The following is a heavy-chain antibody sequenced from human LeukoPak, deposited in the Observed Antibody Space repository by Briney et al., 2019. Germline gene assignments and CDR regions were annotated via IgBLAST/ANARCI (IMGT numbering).Heavy chain of an antibody. J-gene: IGHJ4*02. CDR3: AKARGLGIVGAHFDY. CDR1: GFTFSSYA. D-gene: IGHD1-26*01. CDR2: ISRDGGTT. V-gene: IGHV3-23*01. Sequence: PGGSLRLSCAASGFTFSSYAMTWVRQAPGKGLEWVSTISRDGGTTYYPDSVKGRFTISRDNSKNTLYLQTNSLRAEDTAVYYCAKARGLGIVGAHFDYWGQGTLVTVSS.